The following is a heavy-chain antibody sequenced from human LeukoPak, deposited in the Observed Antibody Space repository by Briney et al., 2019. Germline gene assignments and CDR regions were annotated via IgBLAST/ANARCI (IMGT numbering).Heavy chain of an antibody. CDR3: TYGSGREGYMDV. J-gene: IGHJ6*03. D-gene: IGHD3-10*01. V-gene: IGHV3-74*01. Sequence: GGSLRLSCAASGFTFSSYWMHWVRQAPGAGLVWVSFINSDGSSTGYADSVKGRFTVSRDNGKNTLYLQMNSLRAEDTAVYYCTYGSGREGYMDVWGKGTTVTVSS. CDR2: INSDGSST. CDR1: GFTFSSYW.